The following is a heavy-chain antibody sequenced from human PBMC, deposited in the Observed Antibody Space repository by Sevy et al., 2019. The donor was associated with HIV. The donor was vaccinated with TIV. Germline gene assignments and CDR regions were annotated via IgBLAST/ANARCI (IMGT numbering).Heavy chain of an antibody. D-gene: IGHD2-21*02. J-gene: IGHJ2*01. CDR1: GFTFNTYG. CDR2: ISYDGSNK. CDR3: AQAYCGGDCYSGDWFFAL. V-gene: IGHV3-30*03. Sequence: GGSLRLSCAASGFTFNTYGMHWVRQALGKGLEWVAVISYDGSNKYYADSVKGRFTISRDNSKNTLFLQMNSLRVEDMAVYYCAQAYCGGDCYSGDWFFALWGRGTLVTVSS.